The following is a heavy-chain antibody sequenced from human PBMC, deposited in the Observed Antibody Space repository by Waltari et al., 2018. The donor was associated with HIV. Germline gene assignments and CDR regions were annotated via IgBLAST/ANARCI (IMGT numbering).Heavy chain of an antibody. CDR1: GGPISSGSYY. V-gene: IGHV4-61*02. CDR2: IYTSGST. CDR3: ARVSYYYDSSGSTGAFDI. D-gene: IGHD3-22*01. Sequence: QVQLQESGPGLVKPSQTLSLTCTVSGGPISSGSYYWSWIRQPAGKGLEWIGRIYTSGSTNYNPSLKSRVTISVDTSKNQFSLKLSSVTAADTAVYYCARVSYYYDSSGSTGAFDIWGQGTMVTVSS. J-gene: IGHJ3*02.